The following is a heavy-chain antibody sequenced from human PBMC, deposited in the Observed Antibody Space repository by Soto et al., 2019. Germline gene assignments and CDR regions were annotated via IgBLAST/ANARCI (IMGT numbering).Heavy chain of an antibody. CDR3: AKYYYDRSGSPLAFGY. CDR2: ISGSGGTT. Sequence: PGGSLRLSCAASGFTFSKYALSWVRQAPGKGLEWVSAISGSGGTTHYADSVKGRVTISRDNSKDTVFLQMNSLRAEDTAVYSCAKYYYDRSGSPLAFGYWGQGTLVTVSS. D-gene: IGHD3-22*01. CDR1: GFTFSKYA. V-gene: IGHV3-23*01. J-gene: IGHJ4*02.